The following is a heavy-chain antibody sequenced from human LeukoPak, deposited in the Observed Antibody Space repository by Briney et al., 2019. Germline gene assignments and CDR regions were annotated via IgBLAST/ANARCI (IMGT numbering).Heavy chain of an antibody. D-gene: IGHD3-22*01. CDR1: GFTFSSYW. CDR3: AKGAYYDSSGYSGH. J-gene: IGHJ4*02. Sequence: GGSLRLSCAASGFTFSSYWMHWVRQAPGKGLEWVSSITWNSGDIGYADSVKGRFTISRDNAKNSLYLQMNSLRAEDTALYYCAKGAYYDSSGYSGHWGQGTLVTVSS. V-gene: IGHV3-9*01. CDR2: ITWNSGDI.